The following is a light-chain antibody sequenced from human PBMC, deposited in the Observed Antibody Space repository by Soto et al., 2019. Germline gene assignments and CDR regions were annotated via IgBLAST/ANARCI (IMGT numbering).Light chain of an antibody. CDR2: NVY. V-gene: IGLV2-23*02. J-gene: IGLJ3*02. CDR1: SSDVGAYNF. CDR3: CSYAGGNSWV. Sequence: QSALTQPASVSGSPGQSITISCTGTSSDVGAYNFVSWHQQHPGKAPKLMIYNVYDRPSGISYRFSGSKSGNTASLTIAGLQAGDEADYYCCSYAGGNSWVFGGGTKLTVL.